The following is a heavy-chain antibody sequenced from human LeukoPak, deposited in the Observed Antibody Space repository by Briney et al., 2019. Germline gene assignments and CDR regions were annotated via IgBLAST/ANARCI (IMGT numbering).Heavy chain of an antibody. CDR3: ARTKFYYDSSGAVDY. D-gene: IGHD3-22*01. V-gene: IGHV1-18*01. CDR2: ISAYNGNT. J-gene: IGHJ4*02. Sequence: ASVKVSCKASGYTFTSYGISWVRQAPGQGLEWMGWISAYNGNTNYAQKLQGRVTMTTDTSTSTAYMELRSLRSDDTAVYYCARTKFYYDSSGAVDYWGPGNPGHRLL. CDR1: GYTFTSYG.